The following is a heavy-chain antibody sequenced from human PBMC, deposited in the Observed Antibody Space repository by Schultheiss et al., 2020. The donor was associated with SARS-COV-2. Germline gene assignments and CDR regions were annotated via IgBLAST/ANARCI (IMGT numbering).Heavy chain of an antibody. V-gene: IGHV4-38-2*02. D-gene: IGHD6-13*01. CDR3: ARDRSSWYQFDY. Sequence: SETLSLTCTVSGYSISSGYYWGWIRQPPGKGLEWIGSIYTSGSTNYNPSLKSRVTMSVDTSKNQFSLKLSSVTAADTAVYYCARDRSSWYQFDYWGQGTLVTVSS. CDR1: GYSISSGYY. J-gene: IGHJ4*02. CDR2: IYTSGST.